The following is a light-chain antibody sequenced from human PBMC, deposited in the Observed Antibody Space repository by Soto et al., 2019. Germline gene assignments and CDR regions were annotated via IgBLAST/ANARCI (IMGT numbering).Light chain of an antibody. CDR3: QQYQNWPPLT. CDR1: QSININ. Sequence: EVLMTQSPATLSVSLGERVTLSCRASQSININLAWYQQKPGQAPRVLIYGASSRASGIPDRFSGSGSGTDFTLTISRLEHDDFAFYYCQQYQNWPPLTFGGGTRVEIK. CDR2: GAS. V-gene: IGKV3D-15*01. J-gene: IGKJ4*01.